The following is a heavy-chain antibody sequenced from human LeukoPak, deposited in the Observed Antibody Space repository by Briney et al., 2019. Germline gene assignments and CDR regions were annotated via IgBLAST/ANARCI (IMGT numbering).Heavy chain of an antibody. CDR3: AKGQVLRFLEWSLDY. D-gene: IGHD3-3*01. CDR2: ISGSGGST. V-gene: IGHV3-23*01. Sequence: GGSLRLSCAASGFTFSIYAMTWVRQAPGKGLKWVSGISGSGGSTYYADSVKGRFTISRDNSKNTLYLQMNSLRAEDTAVYYCAKGQVLRFLEWSLDYWGQGTLVTVSS. J-gene: IGHJ4*02. CDR1: GFTFSIYA.